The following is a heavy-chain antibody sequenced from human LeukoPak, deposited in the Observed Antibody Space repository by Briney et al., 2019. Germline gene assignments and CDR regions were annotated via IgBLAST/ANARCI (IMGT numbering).Heavy chain of an antibody. D-gene: IGHD2-15*01. Sequence: PGGSLRLSCAASGFTFSSYGMHWVRQAPGKGLEWVAFIRYDGSNKYYADSVKGRSTISRDNAKNSLYLQMNSLRAEDTAVYYCARRWRPSAVVVAAPIDFWGQGTLVTVSS. CDR1: GFTFSSYG. V-gene: IGHV3-30*02. CDR3: ARRWRPSAVVVAAPIDF. CDR2: IRYDGSNK. J-gene: IGHJ4*02.